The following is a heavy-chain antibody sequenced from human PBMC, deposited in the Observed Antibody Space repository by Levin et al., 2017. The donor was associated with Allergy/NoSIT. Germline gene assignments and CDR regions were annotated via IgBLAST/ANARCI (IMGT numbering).Heavy chain of an antibody. D-gene: IGHD5-12*01. CDR1: GGTFSSYA. V-gene: IGHV1-69*04. CDR2: IIPILGIA. CDR3: ARDRSGSWFDP. J-gene: IGHJ5*02. Sequence: SVKVSCKASGGTFSSYAISWVRQAPGQGVEWMGRIIPILGIANYAQKFQGRVTITADKSTSTAYMELSSLRSEDTAVYYCARDRSGSWFDPWGQGTLVTVSS.